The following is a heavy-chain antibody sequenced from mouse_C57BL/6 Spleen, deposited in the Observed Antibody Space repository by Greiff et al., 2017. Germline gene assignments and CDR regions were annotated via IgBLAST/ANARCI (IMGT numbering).Heavy chain of an antibody. Sequence: QVTLKVSGPGILQPSQTLSLTCSFSGFSLSTFGMGVGWIRQPSGKGLEWPARIWWDDDKYYHPALKSRLTLSTDTSKNQVFLKVANVDTADTATYYCGQDGYPYAMDYWGQGTSVTVSS. J-gene: IGHJ4*01. V-gene: IGHV8-8*01. CDR1: GFSLSTFGMG. CDR2: IWWDDDK. CDR3: GQDGYPYAMDY. D-gene: IGHD2-3*01.